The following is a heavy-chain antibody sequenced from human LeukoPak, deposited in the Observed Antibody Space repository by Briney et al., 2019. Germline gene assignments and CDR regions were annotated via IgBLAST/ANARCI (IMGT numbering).Heavy chain of an antibody. CDR2: ISSSSSYI. Sequence: GGSLRLSRAASGFTFSSYSMNWVRQAPGKGLEWVSSISSSSSYIYYADSVKGRFTISRDNAKNSLYLQMNSLRAEDTAVYYCAKVSYYDFWSGFDYWGQGTLVTVSS. J-gene: IGHJ4*02. D-gene: IGHD3-3*01. V-gene: IGHV3-21*04. CDR3: AKVSYYDFWSGFDY. CDR1: GFTFSSYS.